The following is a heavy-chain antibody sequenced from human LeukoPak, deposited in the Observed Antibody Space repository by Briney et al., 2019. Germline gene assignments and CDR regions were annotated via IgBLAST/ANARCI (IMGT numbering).Heavy chain of an antibody. J-gene: IGHJ4*02. V-gene: IGHV4-59*08. Sequence: SETLSLTCTVSGGSISSYYWSWIRQAPGKGLEWIGYIYYSGSTNYNPSLKSRVTISVDTSKNQFSLKLTSVTAADTAVYYCARNLVGAPRYFDFWGQGTLVTVSS. CDR3: ARNLVGAPRYFDF. D-gene: IGHD1-26*01. CDR2: IYYSGST. CDR1: GGSISSYY.